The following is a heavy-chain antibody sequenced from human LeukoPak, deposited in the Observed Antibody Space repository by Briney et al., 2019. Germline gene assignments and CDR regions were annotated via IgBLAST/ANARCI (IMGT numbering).Heavy chain of an antibody. CDR3: ARDRTGVPLFDC. J-gene: IGHJ4*02. D-gene: IGHD1-14*01. V-gene: IGHV4-59*12. CDR1: GGSISSYY. CDR2: VVYSGST. Sequence: PSETLSLTCTVSGGSISSYYWSWIRQPPGKGLEWIGYVVYSGSTNYSPSLKSRATISVDTSKNQFSLKLSPVTPEDTAVYYCARDRTGVPLFDCWGEGTLVTVSS.